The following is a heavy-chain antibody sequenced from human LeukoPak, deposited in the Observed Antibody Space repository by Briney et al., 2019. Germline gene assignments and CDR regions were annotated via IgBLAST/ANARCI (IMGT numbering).Heavy chain of an antibody. CDR1: GFTFSNYN. CDR2: ITSSSSYK. V-gene: IGHV3-21*01. CDR3: ARDYYSSSYYYYYYMDV. D-gene: IGHD6-6*01. Sequence: PGGSLRLSCAAPGFTFSNYNMNWVRQAPGKGLEWISSITSSSSYKFYADSVKGRFTISRDNAKNSLYLQMNSLRAEDTAVYYCARDYYSSSYYYYYYMDVWGKGTTVTVSS. J-gene: IGHJ6*03.